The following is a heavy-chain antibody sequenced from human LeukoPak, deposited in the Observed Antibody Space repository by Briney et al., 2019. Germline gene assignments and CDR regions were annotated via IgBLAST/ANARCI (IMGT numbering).Heavy chain of an antibody. Sequence: SETLSLTCTVSGVSISSGDYYWSWIRQPPGKGLEWIGYIYYSGSTYYNPSLMSRLTISVDTSKNQFSLKLSSVTAADTAVYYCARDHVKLGSGRSVDYWGQGTLVTVSS. J-gene: IGHJ4*02. CDR1: GVSISSGDYY. CDR3: ARDHVKLGSGRSVDY. CDR2: IYYSGST. D-gene: IGHD3-10*01. V-gene: IGHV4-30-4*01.